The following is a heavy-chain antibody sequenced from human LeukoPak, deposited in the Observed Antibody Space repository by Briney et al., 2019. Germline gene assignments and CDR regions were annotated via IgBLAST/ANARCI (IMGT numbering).Heavy chain of an antibody. J-gene: IGHJ4*02. Sequence: SETLSPTCTVSGGSVSSGSYYWSWIRQPPGKGLEWIGYIYYSGSTNYNPSLKSRVTISVDTSKNQFSLKLSSVTAADTAVYYCARGMDNGGQLFDYWGQGTLVTVSS. CDR2: IYYSGST. CDR3: ARGMDNGGQLFDY. V-gene: IGHV4-61*01. D-gene: IGHD4-23*01. CDR1: GGSVSSGSYY.